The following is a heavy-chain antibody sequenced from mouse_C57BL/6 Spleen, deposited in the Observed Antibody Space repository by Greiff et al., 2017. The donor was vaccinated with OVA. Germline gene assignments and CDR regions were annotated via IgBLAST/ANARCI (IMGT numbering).Heavy chain of an antibody. CDR2: ISYDGSN. V-gene: IGHV3-6*01. CDR3: AREDGNYRLRYAMDY. D-gene: IGHD2-1*01. J-gene: IGHJ4*01. Sequence: VQLKESGPGLVKPSQSLSLTCSVTGYSITSGYYWNWIRQFPGNKLEWMGYISYDGSNNYNPSLKNRISITRDTSKNQFFLKLNSVTTEDTATYYCAREDGNYRLRYAMDYWGQGTSVTVSS. CDR1: GYSITSGYY.